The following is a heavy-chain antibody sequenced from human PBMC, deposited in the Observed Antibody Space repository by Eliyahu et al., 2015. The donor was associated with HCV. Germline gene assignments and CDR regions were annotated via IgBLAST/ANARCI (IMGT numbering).Heavy chain of an antibody. CDR2: IFYSGTT. V-gene: IGHV4-31*03. D-gene: IGHD3-22*01. CDR3: ARDSDSSGYWGWFDP. J-gene: IGHJ5*02. Sequence: QVQLQESGPGLIRPSQTLSLTCTVSGDSISSRNYYWSWIRHHPGKGLEWIGYIFYSGTTYYNPSLRSRVTISKDTSKNQFSLKLISVTAADTAVYFCARDSDSSGYWGWFDPWGQGTLVTVSS. CDR1: GDSISSRNYY.